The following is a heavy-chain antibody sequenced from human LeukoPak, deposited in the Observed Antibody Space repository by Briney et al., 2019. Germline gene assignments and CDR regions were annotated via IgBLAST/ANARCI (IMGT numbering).Heavy chain of an antibody. V-gene: IGHV4-39*01. CDR1: VGSLSNSSYY. CDR3: ATDPTYDSSGHHLDY. Sequence: SETLSLTCTVSVGSLSNSSYYWGWIRQPPGKGLEWIASIYYGGKTYYKPSVKSRVTISVDTSKNQFSLKLNSVTAADTAVYYCATDPTYDSSGHHLDYWGQGILVTVSS. J-gene: IGHJ4*02. D-gene: IGHD3-22*01. CDR2: IYYGGKT.